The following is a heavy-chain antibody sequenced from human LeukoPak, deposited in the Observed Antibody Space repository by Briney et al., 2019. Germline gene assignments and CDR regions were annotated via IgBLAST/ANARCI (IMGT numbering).Heavy chain of an antibody. J-gene: IGHJ4*02. CDR1: GFTFSSYW. D-gene: IGHD6-13*01. Sequence: GGPLRLSCAASGFTFSSYWMRWVRQATEKGLEWVANIKQDGSDKCYLDSVKGRFTISRDNAKNSLYLQMDSLRAEDTAVYYCARPAIAGDFDNWGQGTLVTVSS. CDR3: ARPAIAGDFDN. V-gene: IGHV3-7*04. CDR2: IKQDGSDK.